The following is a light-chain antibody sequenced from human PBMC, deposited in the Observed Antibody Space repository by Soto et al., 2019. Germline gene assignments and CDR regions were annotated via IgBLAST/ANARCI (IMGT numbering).Light chain of an antibody. Sequence: EIVLTQSPATLSLSPGERATLSCRASQSVSSYLAWYQQKPGQAPRLLIYEASNRATGIPARFSGSGSGTDFTLTISRLEPEDFSVYYCHQYGTAPLTFGPGTKVDIK. V-gene: IGKV3-11*01. CDR2: EAS. CDR1: QSVSSY. J-gene: IGKJ3*01. CDR3: HQYGTAPLT.